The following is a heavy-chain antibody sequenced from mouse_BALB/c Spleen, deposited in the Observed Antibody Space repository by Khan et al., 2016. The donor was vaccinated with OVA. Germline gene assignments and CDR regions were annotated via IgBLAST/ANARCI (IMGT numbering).Heavy chain of an antibody. V-gene: IGHV1S137*01. CDR3: VRGSGSSRFAY. Sequence: QVQLKQSGTELVRPGVSVKISCKGSGYTFTDFAMHWVKQSHAKSLEWIGVISTYYGHATYNQKFKDKATMTFDPSSIPAYWELARLTSEDSAIYYCVRGSGSSRFAYWGQGTLVTVSA. CDR1: GYTFTDFA. D-gene: IGHD1-3*01. CDR2: ISTYYGHA. J-gene: IGHJ3*01.